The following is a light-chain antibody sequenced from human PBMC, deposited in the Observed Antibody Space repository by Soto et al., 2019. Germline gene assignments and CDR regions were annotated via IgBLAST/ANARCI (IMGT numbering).Light chain of an antibody. J-gene: IGKJ4*01. CDR1: QSLYSD. CDR2: DAS. Sequence: EIVMTQFPVTLSVSPGERATLSCRASQSLYSDLAWYQQKPGQAPRLLIYDASNRATGIPARFSGSGSGTDFTLTISSLEPEDFAVYYCQQRSNWPLTFGGGTKVDIK. CDR3: QQRSNWPLT. V-gene: IGKV3-11*01.